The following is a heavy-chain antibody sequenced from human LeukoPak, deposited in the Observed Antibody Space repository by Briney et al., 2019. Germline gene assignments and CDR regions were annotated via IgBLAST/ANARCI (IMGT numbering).Heavy chain of an antibody. CDR2: INPSGGRT. CDR3: ARGAHVRMYDSNHNCFDP. Sequence: ASVKVSCKASGYTFTGYYMHWVRQAHGHGLDWMGIINPSGGRTNYAHKFQGRVTMTRDMSTSTVYMELSSLRSEDTAVHYCARGAHVRMYDSNHNCFDPWGQGTLVTVSS. D-gene: IGHD3-22*01. CDR1: GYTFTGYY. J-gene: IGHJ5*02. V-gene: IGHV1-46*01.